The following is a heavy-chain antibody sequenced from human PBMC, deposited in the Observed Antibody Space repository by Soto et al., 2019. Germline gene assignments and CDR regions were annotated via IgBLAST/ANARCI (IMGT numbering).Heavy chain of an antibody. Sequence: EVQLLESGGGLVQPGESLRLSCAASGFSFSTYGMNWVRQAPGKGLEWVADISGPGDGTQYAESVKGRFTISRDNSKNTLYLQMNSLRAEDTALYYCAKDILQWLVEGHDAFDIWGQGTMVIVSS. J-gene: IGHJ3*02. CDR2: ISGPGDGT. D-gene: IGHD6-19*01. V-gene: IGHV3-23*01. CDR3: AKDILQWLVEGHDAFDI. CDR1: GFSFSTYG.